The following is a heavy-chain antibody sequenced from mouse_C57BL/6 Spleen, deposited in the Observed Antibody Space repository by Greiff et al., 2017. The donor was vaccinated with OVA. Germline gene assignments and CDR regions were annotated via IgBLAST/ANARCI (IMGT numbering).Heavy chain of an antibody. CDR3: ARDYPSDY. Sequence: LQQPGAELVKPGASVKLSCKASGYTFTSYWMHWVKQRPGQGLEWIGMIHPNSGSTNYNEKFKSKVTLTVDKSSSTAYMQLSSLTSEDSAVYYCARDYPSDYWGQGTTLTVSS. V-gene: IGHV1-64*01. D-gene: IGHD1-1*02. CDR2: IHPNSGST. J-gene: IGHJ2*01. CDR1: GYTFTSYW.